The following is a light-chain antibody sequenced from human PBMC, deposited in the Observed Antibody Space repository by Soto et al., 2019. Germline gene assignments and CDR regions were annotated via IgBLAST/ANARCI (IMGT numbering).Light chain of an antibody. CDR3: QQNYSIPIT. J-gene: IGKJ5*01. CDR2: AAS. V-gene: IGKV1-39*01. Sequence: DIQMTQSPSSRSASVGDRVTVTCRASHSISTYLNWYHQKQGKAPDXIIYAASSLQSGVPSRFSGSGSGTDLNLTITGLQPEDVATYYCQQNYSIPITLGQGTRLEIK. CDR1: HSISTY.